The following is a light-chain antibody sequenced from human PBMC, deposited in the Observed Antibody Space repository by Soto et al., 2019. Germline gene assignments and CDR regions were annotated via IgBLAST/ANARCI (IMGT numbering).Light chain of an antibody. CDR1: SSDVGGYNY. V-gene: IGLV2-14*01. Sequence: QSVLTQPASVSGSPGQSITIACTGTSSDVGGYNYVSWFQQHPGKAPKLMISEVSNRPSGVSSRFSASKSGNTASLTISGLQSEDEATYYCSSYSSSSTLVFGTGTKVTVL. CDR2: EVS. CDR3: SSYSSSSTLV. J-gene: IGLJ1*01.